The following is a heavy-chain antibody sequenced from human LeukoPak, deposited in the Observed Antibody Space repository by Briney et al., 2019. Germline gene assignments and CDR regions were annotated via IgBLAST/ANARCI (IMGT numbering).Heavy chain of an antibody. J-gene: IGHJ4*02. CDR3: ASGVQLWIGDY. Sequence: PGGSLRLSCAASGFTFSNYWMSWVRQAPGKGLEWVSTISGGGGSTYYADSVKGRFTISRDNSKNTLYLQMNNLRAEDTAVYYCASGVQLWIGDYWGQGTLVTVSS. CDR2: ISGGGGST. D-gene: IGHD5-18*01. V-gene: IGHV3-23*01. CDR1: GFTFSNYW.